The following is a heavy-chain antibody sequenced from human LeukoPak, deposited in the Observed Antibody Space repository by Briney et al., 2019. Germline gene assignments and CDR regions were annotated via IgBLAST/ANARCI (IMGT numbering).Heavy chain of an antibody. CDR3: ASTFPYCGGGSCAL. D-gene: IGHD2-15*01. CDR2: TTSSGDTM. CDR1: GFTFSYYY. J-gene: IGHJ4*02. V-gene: IGHV3-11*04. Sequence: GGSLRLSCAASGFTFSYYYMSWIRQAPGKGLERVSYTTSSGDTMYYADSVKGRFTISRDNAKNSLYLQMNSLRAEDTAIYYCASTFPYCGGGSCALGGQGTLVTVSS.